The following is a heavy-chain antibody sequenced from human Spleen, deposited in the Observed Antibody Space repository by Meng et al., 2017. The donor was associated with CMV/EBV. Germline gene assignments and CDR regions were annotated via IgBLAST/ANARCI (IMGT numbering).Heavy chain of an antibody. J-gene: IGHJ6*02. CDR1: GFTFSSYS. CDR2: ISSSSSSI. V-gene: IGHV3-21*04. CDR3: ARDSLYGVAFYGMDV. D-gene: IGHD3-10*02. Sequence: GGSLRLSCAASGFTFSSYSMNWVRQAPGKGLEWVSSISSSSSSIYYADSVKGRFTISRDNAKKSLNLQMNSLRAEDTALYYCARDSLYGVAFYGMDVWGQGTTVTVSS.